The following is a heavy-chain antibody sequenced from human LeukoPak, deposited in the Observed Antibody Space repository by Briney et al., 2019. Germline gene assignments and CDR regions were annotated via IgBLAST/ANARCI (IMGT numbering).Heavy chain of an antibody. Sequence: RPGGSLRLSCAASGFTFSSYAMSWVRQAPGKGLEWVSAISGSGGTTNYADSVKGPFTISRDNSKNTLYPQMNSLRAEDTAVYYCAREKFLAAAGTRGSWFDPWGQGTLVTVSS. CDR3: AREKFLAAAGTRGSWFDP. D-gene: IGHD6-13*01. J-gene: IGHJ5*02. CDR1: GFTFSSYA. V-gene: IGHV3-23*01. CDR2: ISGSGGTT.